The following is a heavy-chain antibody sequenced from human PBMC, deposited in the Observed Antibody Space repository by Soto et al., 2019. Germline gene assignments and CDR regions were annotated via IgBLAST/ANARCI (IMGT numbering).Heavy chain of an antibody. Sequence: GGSLRLSCEASGFTFRNYKMNWVRQAPGKGLEWVSQISIGSSSMDYADSVKGRFTISRDNAKNSLYLQMNSLRAEDTAVYYCARVTSGGFNGSGSYYRNYYYYGMDVWGQGTTVTVSS. CDR1: GFTFRNYK. CDR2: ISIGSSSM. D-gene: IGHD3-10*01. J-gene: IGHJ6*02. CDR3: ARVTSGGFNGSGSYYRNYYYYGMDV. V-gene: IGHV3-48*01.